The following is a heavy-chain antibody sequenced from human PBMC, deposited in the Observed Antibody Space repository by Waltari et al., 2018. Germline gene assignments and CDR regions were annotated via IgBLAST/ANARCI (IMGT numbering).Heavy chain of an antibody. V-gene: IGHV3-30-3*01. J-gene: IGHJ4*02. CDR2: ISYDRSKK. CDR3: AGDSRRGVVVRVF. Sequence: AHGKGEELLAVISYDRSKKYYADCVKGLFTISRDNSKNTLYLQMESLSRDEKAVYDCAGDSRRGVVVRVFWGQGTLVTVS. D-gene: IGHD2-2*01.